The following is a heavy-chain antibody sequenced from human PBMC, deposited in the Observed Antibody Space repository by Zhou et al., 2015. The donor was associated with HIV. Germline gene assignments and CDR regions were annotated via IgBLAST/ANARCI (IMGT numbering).Heavy chain of an antibody. J-gene: IGHJ6*02. D-gene: IGHD4-17*01. CDR2: ISYDEIDK. CDR3: AKRHYGDYHDGTYYYYGMDV. CDR1: GFTFSNYG. Sequence: QVQLVESGGGVVQPGRSLRLSCAASGFTFSNYGMHWVRQAPGKGLEWVAFISYDEIDKYYSDSVKGRFTISRDISKNMLYLQMNSLRADDTAMYYCAKRHYGDYHDGTYYYYGMDVWGQGTTVTVSS. V-gene: IGHV3-30*18.